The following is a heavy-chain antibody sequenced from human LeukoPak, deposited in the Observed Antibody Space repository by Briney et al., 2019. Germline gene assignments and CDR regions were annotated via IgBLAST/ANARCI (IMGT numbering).Heavy chain of an antibody. CDR3: AREPAGTYGRYHDY. Sequence: GASLRLSCAASGFTFSSCTRGWVRQAPGKGLEWVSTITDGGGHSYYADSMKGRFRVSRDNFKNTLYLQMDSLRAEDTALYYCAREPAGTYGRYHDYWGQGTLVTVSS. J-gene: IGHJ4*02. CDR1: GFTFSSCT. CDR2: ITDGGGHS. V-gene: IGHV3-23*01. D-gene: IGHD1-7*01.